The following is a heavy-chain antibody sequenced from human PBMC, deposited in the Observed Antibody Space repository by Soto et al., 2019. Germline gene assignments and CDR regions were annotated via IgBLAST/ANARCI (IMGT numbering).Heavy chain of an antibody. J-gene: IGHJ6*02. CDR1: GFTFSNAW. CDR2: IKSKTDGGIT. V-gene: IGHV3-15*01. D-gene: IGHD2-2*01. CDR3: TTGYCSSTSCSDYYYGMDV. Sequence: GGSLRLSCAASGFTFSNAWMSWVRQAPGKGLEWVGRIKSKTDGGITDYAAPVKGRFTISRDDSKNTLYLQMNSLKTEDTAVYYCTTGYCSSTSCSDYYYGMDVWGQGTTVTVSS.